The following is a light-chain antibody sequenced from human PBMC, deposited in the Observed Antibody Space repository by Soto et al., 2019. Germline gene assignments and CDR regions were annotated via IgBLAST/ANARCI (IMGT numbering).Light chain of an antibody. V-gene: IGKV3-11*01. CDR1: QSVGSY. J-gene: IGKJ4*01. CDR2: DAF. Sequence: EIVLTQSPATLSLSPGERATLSCRASQSVGSYLAWYQQKPGQAPRLLIYDAFNRATGIPARFSGSGSGTDFTLTIISLEPEDVAVYYCQQRSNWPPVTFGGGTKVEIK. CDR3: QQRSNWPPVT.